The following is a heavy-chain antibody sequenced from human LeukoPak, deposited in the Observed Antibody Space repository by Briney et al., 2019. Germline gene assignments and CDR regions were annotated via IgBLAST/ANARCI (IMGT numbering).Heavy chain of an antibody. CDR2: ISSSSTNI. CDR1: GFTLSSYN. J-gene: IGHJ6*03. D-gene: IGHD5-12*01. Sequence: GGSLRLSCADSGFTLSSYNMNWVRQAPGKGLEWVSFISSSSTNIYYADSVKGRFTISRDNSKNTLYLQMKSLRAEDTAVYYCAKGGGYEAQYYYYYLDVWGKGTTVTISS. V-gene: IGHV3-21*01. CDR3: AKGGGYEAQYYYYYLDV.